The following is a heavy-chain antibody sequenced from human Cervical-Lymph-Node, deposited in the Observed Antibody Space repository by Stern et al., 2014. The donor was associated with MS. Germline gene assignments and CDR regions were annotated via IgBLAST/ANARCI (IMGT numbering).Heavy chain of an antibody. Sequence: QVQLGQSGAEVKKPGSSVKVSCKASGGTFNTNVISWVRQATGQGLEWMGGIIPIFGTALYAQKVQGRGTITANEPTRAAYMETSSLRSGDTAVYYCARAAYSTSSYNYWGQGTLVIVSS. D-gene: IGHD6-6*01. V-gene: IGHV1-69*01. CDR3: ARAAYSTSSYNY. CDR2: IIPIFGTA. CDR1: GGTFNTNV. J-gene: IGHJ4*02.